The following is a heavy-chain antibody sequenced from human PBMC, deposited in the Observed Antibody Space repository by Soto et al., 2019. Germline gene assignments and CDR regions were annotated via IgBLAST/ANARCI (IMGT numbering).Heavy chain of an antibody. D-gene: IGHD2-15*01. Sequence: ASVKVSCKVSGYTLTELSMHWVRQAPGKGLEWMGGFDPEDGEKIYAQKFQGRVTMTEATSTDTAYMERSSLRSEDTAVYYCATEKRVVSANKYSYWGQGTLVTVSS. CDR3: ATEKRVVSANKYSY. J-gene: IGHJ4*02. CDR2: FDPEDGEK. CDR1: GYTLTELS. V-gene: IGHV1-24*01.